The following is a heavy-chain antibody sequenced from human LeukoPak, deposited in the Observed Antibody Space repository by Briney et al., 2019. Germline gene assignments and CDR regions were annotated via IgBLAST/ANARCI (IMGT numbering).Heavy chain of an antibody. J-gene: IGHJ4*02. Sequence: PGESLKISCKGSGYSFTSYRISWVRQMPGKGLEWMGRIDPSDSYTRYSPSFQGHVTISVDKSMSTAYLQWSSLKASDTAMYYCARHRGFGESAFIYWGQGTLVTVSS. CDR3: ARHRGFGESAFIY. D-gene: IGHD3-10*01. CDR1: GYSFTSYR. V-gene: IGHV5-10-1*01. CDR2: IDPSDSYT.